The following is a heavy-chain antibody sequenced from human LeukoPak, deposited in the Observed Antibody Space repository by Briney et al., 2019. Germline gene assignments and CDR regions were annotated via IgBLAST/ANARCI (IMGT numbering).Heavy chain of an antibody. CDR3: ARPTPEDHETSGSINSVYLFHY. J-gene: IGHJ4*02. CDR1: GYTFTSYY. D-gene: IGHD3-22*01. V-gene: IGHV1-46*01. Sequence: ASVNVSCKASGYTFTSYYMHWVRQAPGQEPECMGIIHPDGGGTTYAQKFQGRVTMTSDLSTSTVYMQLNSLRSEDTAVYYCARPTPEDHETSGSINSVYLFHYWGQGTLVTVSS. CDR2: IHPDGGGT.